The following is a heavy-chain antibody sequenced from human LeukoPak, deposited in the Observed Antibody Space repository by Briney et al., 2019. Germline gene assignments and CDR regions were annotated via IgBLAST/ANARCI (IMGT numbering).Heavy chain of an antibody. CDR3: ARIPYSSSLTDAFDI. Sequence: QAGGSLRLSCAASGFTFSSYGMHWVRQAPGKGLEWVAFIRFDGSIKYFAESAKGRFTISRDNSKNTLFLQMNSLRPEDTAVYYCARIPYSSSLTDAFDIWGQGTVVTVYS. D-gene: IGHD6-19*01. CDR2: IRFDGSIK. V-gene: IGHV3-30*02. CDR1: GFTFSSYG. J-gene: IGHJ3*02.